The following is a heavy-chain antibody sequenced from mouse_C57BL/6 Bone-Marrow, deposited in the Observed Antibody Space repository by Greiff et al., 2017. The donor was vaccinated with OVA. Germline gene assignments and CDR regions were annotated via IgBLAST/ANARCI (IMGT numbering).Heavy chain of an antibody. D-gene: IGHD1-1*01. CDR1: GFTFSNYW. J-gene: IGHJ3*01. CDR2: IRLKSDNYAT. V-gene: IGHV6-3*01. CDR3: TPLRSWFAY. Sequence: EVQLVESGGGLVQPGGSMKLSCVASGFTFSNYWMNWVRQSPEKGLEWVAQIRLKSDNYATHYAESVKGRFTISRDDSKSSVYLQMNNLRAEDTGIYYCTPLRSWFAYWGQGTLVTVSA.